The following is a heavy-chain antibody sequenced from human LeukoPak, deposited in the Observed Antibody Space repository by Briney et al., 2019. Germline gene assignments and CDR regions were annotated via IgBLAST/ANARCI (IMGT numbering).Heavy chain of an antibody. Sequence: SETLSLTCAVYGGSFRGYYWSWIRQPPGKGLEWIGEINHSGSTNYNPSLKSRVTISVDTSKNQFSLKLSSVTAADTAVYYCAPQGAIAAPSINWGQGTLVTVSS. CDR1: GGSFRGYY. CDR2: INHSGST. D-gene: IGHD6-6*01. J-gene: IGHJ4*02. V-gene: IGHV4-34*01. CDR3: APQGAIAAPSIN.